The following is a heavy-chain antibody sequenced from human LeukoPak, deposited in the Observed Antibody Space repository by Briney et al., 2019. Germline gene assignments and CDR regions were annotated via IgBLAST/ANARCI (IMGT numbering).Heavy chain of an antibody. J-gene: IGHJ6*02. CDR1: GGSFSGYY. Sequence: SETLSLTCAAYGGSFSGYYWRWIRQPPGKGLEWIGEINHSGSTNYNPSLKNRVTISVDTSKNQFSLKLSSVTAADTAAYYCAKGGTVAGRKNYDYYYGMDVWGQGTTVTVSS. CDR3: AKGGTVAGRKNYDYYYGMDV. CDR2: INHSGST. D-gene: IGHD6-19*01. V-gene: IGHV4-34*01.